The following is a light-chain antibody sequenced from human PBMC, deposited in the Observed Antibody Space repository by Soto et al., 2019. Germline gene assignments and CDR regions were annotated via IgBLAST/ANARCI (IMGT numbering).Light chain of an antibody. V-gene: IGKV1-5*01. CDR3: QQYNSYWT. J-gene: IGKJ1*01. CDR2: DAS. Sequence: DIQMTQSPSTLSASVGDRVTITCRASQSISSWLAWYQQKSGKAPKLLIYDASSLESGVPSRFSGSGSGTEFTLTICSLQPDDFATYYCQQYNSYWTFGQGTKVEIK. CDR1: QSISSW.